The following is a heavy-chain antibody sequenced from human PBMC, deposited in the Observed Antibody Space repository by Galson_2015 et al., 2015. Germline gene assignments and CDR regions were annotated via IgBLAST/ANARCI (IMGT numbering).Heavy chain of an antibody. CDR1: GYTFTSYY. J-gene: IGHJ4*02. V-gene: IGHV1-46*01. D-gene: IGHD4-23*01. CDR2: INPSGGST. CDR3: ARDGGGPPYYFDY. Sequence: CKASGYTFTSYYMHWVRQAPGQGLEWMGIINPSGGSTSYAQKFQGRVTMTRDTSTSTVYMELSSLRSEDTAVYYCARDGGGPPYYFDYWGQGTLVTVSS.